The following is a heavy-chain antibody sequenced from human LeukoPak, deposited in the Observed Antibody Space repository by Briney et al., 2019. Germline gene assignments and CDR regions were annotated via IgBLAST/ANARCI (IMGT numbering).Heavy chain of an antibody. D-gene: IGHD6-13*01. CDR1: GFTFSSYW. Sequence: GGSLRLSCAASGFTFSSYWMSWVRQAPGKGLEWVSGISGSGGSTYYADSVKGRFIISRDKSKNTLYLQMNSLRAEDTAVYYCAKGGSSSWSIYYYYYMDVWGKGTTVTISS. J-gene: IGHJ6*03. V-gene: IGHV3-23*01. CDR3: AKGGSSSWSIYYYYYMDV. CDR2: ISGSGGST.